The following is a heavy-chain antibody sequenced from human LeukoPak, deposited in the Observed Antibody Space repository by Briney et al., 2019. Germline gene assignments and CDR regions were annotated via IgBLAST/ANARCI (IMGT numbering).Heavy chain of an antibody. V-gene: IGHV4-30-2*01. CDR1: GGSIGSGGYY. CDR2: IYHSGST. CDR3: ARGGTMAGWLDP. Sequence: PSQTLSLTCIVSGGSIGSGGYYWTWIRQPPGKGLEWIGCIYHSGSTSYNPSLKNRVTMSVDRSKNQFSLKLTSVTAADTAVYYCARGGTMAGWLDPWGQGILVIVSS. D-gene: IGHD4/OR15-4a*01. J-gene: IGHJ5*02.